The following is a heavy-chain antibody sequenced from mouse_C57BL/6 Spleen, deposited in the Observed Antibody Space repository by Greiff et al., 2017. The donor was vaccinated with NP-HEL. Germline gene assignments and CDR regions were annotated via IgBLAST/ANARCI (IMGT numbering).Heavy chain of an antibody. CDR2: ISSGSSTI. V-gene: IGHV5-17*01. CDR3: ARRYYYGSSYWYFDV. D-gene: IGHD1-1*01. J-gene: IGHJ1*03. Sequence: EVKVVESGGGLVKPGGSLKLSCAASGFTFSDYGMHWVRQAPEKGLEWVAYISSGSSTIYYADTVTGRFTISRDNAKNTLFLQMTSLRSEDTTMYYCARRYYYGSSYWYFDVWGTGTTVTVSS. CDR1: GFTFSDYG.